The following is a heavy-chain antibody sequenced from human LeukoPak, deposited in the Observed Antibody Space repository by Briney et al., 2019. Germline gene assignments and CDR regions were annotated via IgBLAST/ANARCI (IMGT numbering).Heavy chain of an antibody. CDR1: GYTFTSYD. Sequence: GASVKVSCTASGYTFTSYDINWVRQATGQGLEWMGWMNPNSGNTGYAQKFQGRVTMTRNTSISTAYMELSSLRSEDTAVYYCARSPSYCTNGVCGKDVWGQGTTVTVSS. V-gene: IGHV1-8*01. J-gene: IGHJ6*02. CDR2: MNPNSGNT. D-gene: IGHD2-8*01. CDR3: ARSPSYCTNGVCGKDV.